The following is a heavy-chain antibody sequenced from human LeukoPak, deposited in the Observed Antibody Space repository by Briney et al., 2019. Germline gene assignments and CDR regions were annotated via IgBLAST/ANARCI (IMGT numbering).Heavy chain of an antibody. J-gene: IGHJ4*02. CDR1: GFTFDDYA. CDR3: AKGTSSWHEFDA. Sequence: GGSLRLSCAASGFTFDDYAMHWVRQAPGKGLEWVSLITWDGDSTYYADSVKGRFTISRDNSKNYLYLQMNSLRADDTALYYCAKGTSSWHEFDAWVQGTQVTDSS. D-gene: IGHD6-13*01. V-gene: IGHV3-43D*03. CDR2: ITWDGDST.